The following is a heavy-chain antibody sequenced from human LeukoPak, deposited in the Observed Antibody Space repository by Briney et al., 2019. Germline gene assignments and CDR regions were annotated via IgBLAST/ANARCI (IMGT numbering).Heavy chain of an antibody. CDR2: LHYRGNT. V-gene: IGHV4-59*11. J-gene: IGHJ4*02. D-gene: IGHD6-6*01. Sequence: SETLSLTCTVSGDSITSHYWSWIRQPPGKGLEWIGYLHYRGNTNHNPSLKSRMTISSDTSRNQFSLRLSSVTAADTAIYFCARESSTSQTNLFDSWGQGTLVTVSS. CDR3: ARESSTSQTNLFDS. CDR1: GDSITSHY.